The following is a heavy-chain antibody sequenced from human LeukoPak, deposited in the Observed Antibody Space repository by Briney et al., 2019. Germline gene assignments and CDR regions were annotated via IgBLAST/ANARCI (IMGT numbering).Heavy chain of an antibody. D-gene: IGHD2-2*02. CDR1: GYTFTSYD. V-gene: IGHV1-8*01. CDR3: ARGYIYYYYMDV. Sequence: ASVKVSCKASGYTFTSYDINWVRQATGQGLEWMGWMNPNSGNTGYAQKFQGRVTMTRNTSISTAYMELSSLRSEDTAAYYCARGYIYYYYMDVWGKGTTVTVSS. J-gene: IGHJ6*03. CDR2: MNPNSGNT.